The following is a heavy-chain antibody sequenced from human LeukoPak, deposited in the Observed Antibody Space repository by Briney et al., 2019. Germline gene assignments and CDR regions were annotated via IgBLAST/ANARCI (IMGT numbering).Heavy chain of an antibody. D-gene: IGHD6-19*01. V-gene: IGHV1-3*01. J-gene: IGHJ4*02. CDR1: GYTFTSYA. CDR2: INAGNGNT. CDR3: AAGEWLVKRRYFDY. Sequence: ASVKVSCKASGYTFTSYAMHWVRQAPGQRLEWMGWINAGNGNTKYSQKFRGRVTITRVTSASTAYMELSSLRSEDTAVYYCAAGEWLVKRRYFDYWGQGTLVTVSS.